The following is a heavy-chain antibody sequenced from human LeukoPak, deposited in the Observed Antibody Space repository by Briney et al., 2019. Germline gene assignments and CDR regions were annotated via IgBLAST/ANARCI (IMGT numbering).Heavy chain of an antibody. CDR1: GYTFTGYY. CDR3: ARDVGIVVVPGAIGAFDI. V-gene: IGHV1-2*02. Sequence: ASVKVSCKASGYTFTGYYMHWVRQAPGQGLELIEWFTPNSGGTNYAQKFQGRVTMTRDTSISTAYMELSRLRSDDTAVYYCARDVGIVVVPGAIGAFDIWGQGTMVTVSS. CDR2: FTPNSGGT. D-gene: IGHD2-2*03. J-gene: IGHJ3*02.